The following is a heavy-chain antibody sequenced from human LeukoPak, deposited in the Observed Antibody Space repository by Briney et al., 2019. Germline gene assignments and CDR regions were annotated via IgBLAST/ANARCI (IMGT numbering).Heavy chain of an antibody. D-gene: IGHD3-9*01. Sequence: SGGSLRLSCAASGLTFSSYAMSWVRQAPGKGLEWLSAISGSSGHTYYADSVEGRFTISRDNAKNSLYLQMNSLRAEDTAVYYCARADDVLRYCDWLLYPFFDYWGQGTLVTVSS. CDR3: ARADDVLRYCDWLLYPFFDY. J-gene: IGHJ4*02. V-gene: IGHV3-21*01. CDR1: GLTFSSYA. CDR2: ISGSSGHT.